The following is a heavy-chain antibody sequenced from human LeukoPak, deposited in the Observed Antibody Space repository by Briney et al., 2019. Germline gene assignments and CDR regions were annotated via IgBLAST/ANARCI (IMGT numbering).Heavy chain of an antibody. J-gene: IGHJ4*02. D-gene: IGHD2-2*01. CDR1: VFTFSSSW. V-gene: IGHV3-74*01. CDR2: IKTDGSTT. CDR3: ARGNQQLPRSTPDY. Sequence: GGSLRLSCAVSVFTFSSSWMHWVRKAPWKGLVWVLHIKTDGSTTAYADSVKGRFTISRDNAKNTLYLQMNSLRAEDTGVYYCARGNQQLPRSTPDYWGQGTLVTVSS.